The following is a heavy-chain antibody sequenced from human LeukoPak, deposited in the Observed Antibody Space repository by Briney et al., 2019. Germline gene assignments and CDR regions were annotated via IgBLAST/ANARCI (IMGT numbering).Heavy chain of an antibody. CDR3: ARGTMIVVVRDWFDP. CDR1: GYTFTGYD. D-gene: IGHD3-22*01. J-gene: IGHJ5*02. Sequence: ASVKVSCKASGYTFTGYDMHWVRQAPGQGLEWMGRINPNRGGTNYAQKFQGRVTMTRDTSNSTAHMELSRLRSEHTGVYYCARGTMIVVVRDWFDPWCQGALVTVSS. V-gene: IGHV1-2*05. CDR2: INPNRGGT.